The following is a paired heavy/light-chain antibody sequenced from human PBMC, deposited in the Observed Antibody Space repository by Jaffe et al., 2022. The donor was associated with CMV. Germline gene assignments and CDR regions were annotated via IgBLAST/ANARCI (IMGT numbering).Light chain of an antibody. V-gene: IGLV2-14*03. CDR1: SSDVGGYNY. J-gene: IGLJ1*01. CDR2: DVS. CDR3: SSYTSSSFYV. Sequence: QSALTQPASVSGSPGQSITISCTGTSSDVGGYNYVSWYQQHPGKAPKLMIYDVSNRPSGVSNRFSGSKSGNTASLTISGLQAEDEADYYCSSYTSSSFYVFGTGTKVTVL.
Heavy chain of an antibody. V-gene: IGHV2-70*15. Sequence: QVTLRESGPALVKPTQTLTLTCTFSGFSLSTSGMCVSWIRQPPGKALEWLARIDWDDDKYYSTSLKTRLTISKDTSKNQVVLTMTNMDPVDTATYYCARSPPSSSGWPPYYFDYWGQGTLVTVSS. CDR3: ARSPPSSSGWPPYYFDY. J-gene: IGHJ4*02. CDR2: IDWDDDK. CDR1: GFSLSTSGMC. D-gene: IGHD6-19*01.